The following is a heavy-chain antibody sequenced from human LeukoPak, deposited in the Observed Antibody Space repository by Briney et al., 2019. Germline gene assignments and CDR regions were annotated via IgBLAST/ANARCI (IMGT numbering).Heavy chain of an antibody. D-gene: IGHD5-18*01. CDR2: IYYSGST. CDR1: GGSISSYY. Sequence: SETLSLTCTVSGGSISSYYWSWIRQPPGKGLEWIGYIYYSGSTNYNPSLKSRVTISVDTSKNQFSLKLSSVTAADTAVYYCATETRQLGSPSYYYYGMDVWGKGTTVTVSS. J-gene: IGHJ6*04. CDR3: ATETRQLGSPSYYYYGMDV. V-gene: IGHV4-59*01.